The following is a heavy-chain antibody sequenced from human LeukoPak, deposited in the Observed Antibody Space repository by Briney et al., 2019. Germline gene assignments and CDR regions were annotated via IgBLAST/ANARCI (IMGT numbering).Heavy chain of an antibody. Sequence: GGSLRLSCAASGFTFSSYSMNWVRQAPGKGLEWGSYISSSSSTIYYADSVKGRFTISRDNAKNSLYLQMNSLRAEDTAVYYCARVPYSSGWYRPRGGYWGQGTLVTVSS. CDR1: GFTFSSYS. V-gene: IGHV3-48*01. J-gene: IGHJ4*02. CDR2: ISSSSSTI. D-gene: IGHD6-19*01. CDR3: ARVPYSSGWYRPRGGY.